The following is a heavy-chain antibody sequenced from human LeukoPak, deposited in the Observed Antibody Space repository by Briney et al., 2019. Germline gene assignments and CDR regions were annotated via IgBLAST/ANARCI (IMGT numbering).Heavy chain of an antibody. D-gene: IGHD5-24*01. V-gene: IGHV3-73*01. CDR3: TIRDGYNYVKIDY. CDR2: IRSKANSYAT. Sequence: PGGSLRLSCAASGFTFSGSAMHWVRQASGKGLEWVGRIRSKANSYATAYAASVKGRFTISRDDSKNTAYLQMNSLKTEDTAVYYCTIRDGYNYVKIDYWGQGTLVTVSS. J-gene: IGHJ4*02. CDR1: GFTFSGSA.